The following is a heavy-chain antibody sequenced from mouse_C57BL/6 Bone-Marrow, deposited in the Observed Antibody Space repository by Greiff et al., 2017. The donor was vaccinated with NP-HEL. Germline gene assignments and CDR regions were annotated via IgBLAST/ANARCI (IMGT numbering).Heavy chain of an antibody. CDR1: GYTFTSYW. CDR3: TMPYYYGSSYDY. Sequence: EVKLVESGTVLARPGASVKMSCKTSGYTFTSYWMHWVKQRPGQGLEWIGAIYPGNSDTSYNQKFKGKAKLTAVTSASTAYMELSSLTNEDSAVYYCTMPYYYGSSYDYWGQGTTLTVSS. CDR2: IYPGNSDT. D-gene: IGHD1-1*01. J-gene: IGHJ2*01. V-gene: IGHV1-5*01.